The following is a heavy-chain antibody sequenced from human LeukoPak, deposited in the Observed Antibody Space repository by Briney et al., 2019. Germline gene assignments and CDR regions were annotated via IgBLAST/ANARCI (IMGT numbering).Heavy chain of an antibody. J-gene: IGHJ4*02. CDR1: GYTLTESS. D-gene: IGHD6-19*01. Sequence: ASVKVSCKVSGYTLTESSMHWVRQAPGKGLEWMGGFDPEDGETIYAQKFQGRVTITADESTSTAYMELSSLRSEDTAVYYCAAVASGSGWFSHFDYWGQGTLVTVSS. V-gene: IGHV1-24*01. CDR3: AAVASGSGWFSHFDY. CDR2: FDPEDGET.